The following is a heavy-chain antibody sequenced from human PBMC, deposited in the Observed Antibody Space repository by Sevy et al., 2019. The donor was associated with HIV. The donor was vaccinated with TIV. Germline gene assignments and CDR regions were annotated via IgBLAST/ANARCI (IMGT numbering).Heavy chain of an antibody. CDR1: GGSFSGYY. V-gene: IGHV4-34*01. CDR2: INHSGST. D-gene: IGHD3-3*01. CDR3: ARASYDFWSGYYTGLSWFDP. J-gene: IGHJ5*02. Sequence: SETLSLTCAVYGGSFSGYYWSWIRQPPGKGLEWIGEINHSGSTNYNPSLKSRVTISVDTSKNQFSLKLSSVTAADTAVYYCARASYDFWSGYYTGLSWFDPWVQGTLVTVSS.